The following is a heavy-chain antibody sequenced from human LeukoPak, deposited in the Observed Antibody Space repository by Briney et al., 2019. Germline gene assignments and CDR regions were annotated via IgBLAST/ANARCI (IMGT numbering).Heavy chain of an antibody. CDR3: ARVVGPGYYGSGSYRSHDY. CDR1: GGSISSYY. V-gene: IGHV4-59*12. D-gene: IGHD3-10*01. J-gene: IGHJ4*02. Sequence: SETLSLTCTVSGGSISSYYWSWIRQPPGKGLEWIGYIYYSGSTNYNPSLKSRVTMSVDTSKNQFSLKLSSVTAADTAVYYCARVVGPGYYGSGSYRSHDYWGQGTLVTVSS. CDR2: IYYSGST.